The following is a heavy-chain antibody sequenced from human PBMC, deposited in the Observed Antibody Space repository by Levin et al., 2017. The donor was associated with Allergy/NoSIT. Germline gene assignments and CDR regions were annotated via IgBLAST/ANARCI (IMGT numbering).Heavy chain of an antibody. D-gene: IGHD4-23*01. CDR1: GGTFSSYA. Sequence: KISCKASGGTFSSYAISWVRQAPGQGLEWMGGIIPIFGTANYAQKFQGRVTITADESTSTAYMELSSLRSEDTAVYYCARETEIGAVVTPPSSYYYGMDVWGQGTTVTVSS. CDR2: IIPIFGTA. J-gene: IGHJ6*02. V-gene: IGHV1-69*01. CDR3: ARETEIGAVVTPPSSYYYGMDV.